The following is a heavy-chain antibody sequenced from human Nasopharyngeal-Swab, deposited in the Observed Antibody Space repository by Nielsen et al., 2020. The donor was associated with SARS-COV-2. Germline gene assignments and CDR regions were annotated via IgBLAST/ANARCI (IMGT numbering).Heavy chain of an antibody. CDR1: GYTFTNHF. V-gene: IGHV1-46*01. J-gene: IGHJ4*02. Sequence: ASVKVSCKASGYTFTNHFIHWVRQAPGQGLEWMGMINPSGSNTGYAQKFRDRVTVTRDTSTSTVYMELRSLTSEDTAAYYCARGYRSYGDYAFDYWGQGTLVTVSS. D-gene: IGHD4-17*01. CDR3: ARGYRSYGDYAFDY. CDR2: INPSGSNT.